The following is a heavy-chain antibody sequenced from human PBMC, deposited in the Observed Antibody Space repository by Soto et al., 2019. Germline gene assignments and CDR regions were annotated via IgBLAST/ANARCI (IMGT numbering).Heavy chain of an antibody. J-gene: IGHJ4*02. CDR2: SYYSGST. CDR3: ARTPLL. Sequence: QVQLQESGPGLVKPSQTLSLTCTVSGGSISSGGYYWSWIRQHPGKGLEWIGYSYYSGSTYYNSYDPSLESRVTISVAPAKNQCSLKLSSVTAAETAVYYCARTPLLWGQGTLVTVAS. CDR1: GGSISSGGYY. V-gene: IGHV4-31*03. D-gene: IGHD1-26*01.